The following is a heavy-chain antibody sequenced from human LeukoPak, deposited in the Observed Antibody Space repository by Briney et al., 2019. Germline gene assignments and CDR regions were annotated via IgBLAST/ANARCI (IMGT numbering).Heavy chain of an antibody. CDR2: ISYDGRNN. D-gene: IGHD4-23*01. J-gene: IGHJ4*02. V-gene: IGHV3-30*04. CDR3: ARGARKGDDSGGFFDY. Sequence: GGSLRLSCAASGFTFSSYAMTWVRQAPGKGLEWVAVISYDGRNNYYADSVKGRLTISRDNSKDTLYLQMTGLRAEDTAVYYCARGARKGDDSGGFFDYWGQGTLVTVSS. CDR1: GFTFSSYA.